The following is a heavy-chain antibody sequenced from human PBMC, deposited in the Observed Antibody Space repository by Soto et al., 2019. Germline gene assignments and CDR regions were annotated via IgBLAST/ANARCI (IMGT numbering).Heavy chain of an antibody. CDR2: INTGNGNT. CDR3: ARSGGGYCTGGVCHANNWVDP. J-gene: IGHJ5*02. D-gene: IGHD2-8*02. CDR1: AYTFTNYA. V-gene: IGHV1-3*04. Sequence: GASVKVSCKTSAYTFTNYAIHWVRQAPGQSLEWMGWINTGNGNTRYSQKFQDRITITRDTSASTAYLELSSLRSEYTAVYYCARSGGGYCTGGVCHANNWVDPWGQGTLVTVSS.